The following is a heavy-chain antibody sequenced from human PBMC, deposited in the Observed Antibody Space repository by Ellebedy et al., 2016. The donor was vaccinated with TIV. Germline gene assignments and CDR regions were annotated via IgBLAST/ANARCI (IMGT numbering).Heavy chain of an antibody. D-gene: IGHD4-17*01. CDR1: GGSFSGYY. J-gene: IGHJ5*02. CDR2: INHSGST. Sequence: SETLSLTXAVYGGSFSGYYWSWIRQPPGKGLEWIGEINHSGSTNYNPSLKSRVTISVDTSKNQFSLKLSSVTAADTAVYYCARDVPMGTVTTGNWFDPWGQGTLVTVSS. CDR3: ARDVPMGTVTTGNWFDP. V-gene: IGHV4-34*01.